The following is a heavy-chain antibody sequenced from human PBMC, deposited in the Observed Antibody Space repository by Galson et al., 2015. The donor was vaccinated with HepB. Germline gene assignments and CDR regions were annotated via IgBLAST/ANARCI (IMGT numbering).Heavy chain of an antibody. CDR3: AKGYGLFDS. V-gene: IGHV3-23*01. Sequence: LRLSCAASGXAFDSHAMSWVRQAPGRGLEWXSGITGKGDSTFYADSVKGRFTVSKDNSNNMLYLQMNRLRAEDSGLYFCAKGYGLFDSWGQGILVTVSS. D-gene: IGHD5-18*01. CDR2: ITGKGDST. CDR1: GXAFDSHA. J-gene: IGHJ5*01.